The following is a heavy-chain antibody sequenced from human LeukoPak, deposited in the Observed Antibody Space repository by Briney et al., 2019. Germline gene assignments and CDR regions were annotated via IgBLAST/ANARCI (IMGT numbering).Heavy chain of an antibody. V-gene: IGHV4-39*07. CDR3: ARVDIRREYYYYGMDV. CDR2: IYYSGST. D-gene: IGHD2-2*03. Sequence: SETLSLTCTVSGGSISSSSYYWGWIRQPPGKGLEWIGSIYYSGSTYYNPSLKSRVTISVDTSKNQFSLKLSSVTAADTAVYYCARVDIRREYYYYGMDVWGQGTAVTVSS. J-gene: IGHJ6*02. CDR1: GGSISSSSYY.